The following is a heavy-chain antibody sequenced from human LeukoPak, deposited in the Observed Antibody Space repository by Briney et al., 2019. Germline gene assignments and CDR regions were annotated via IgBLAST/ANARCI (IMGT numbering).Heavy chain of an antibody. CDR1: GFTFSSYR. V-gene: IGHV3-21*04. CDR3: AKDGITIFGVVTLLTEYFQH. D-gene: IGHD3-3*01. CDR2: ISSSSSYI. J-gene: IGHJ1*01. Sequence: GGSLRLSCAASGFTFSSYRMNCLRQAPGKGLEWVSSISSSSSYIYYADSVKGRFTISRDNAKNSLYLQMNSLRAEDTAVYYCAKDGITIFGVVTLLTEYFQHWGQGTLVTVSS.